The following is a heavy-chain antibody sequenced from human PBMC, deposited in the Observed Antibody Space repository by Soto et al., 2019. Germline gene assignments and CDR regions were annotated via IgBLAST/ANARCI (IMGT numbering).Heavy chain of an antibody. D-gene: IGHD6-19*01. CDR2: ISSSSSYI. CDR3: ARVASVAGTLDWYFDL. Sequence: GESLKISCAASGFTFSSYSMNWVRQAPGKGLEWVSSISSSSSYIYYADSVKGRFTISRDNAKNSLYLQMNSLRAEDTAVYYCARVASVAGTLDWYFDLWGRGTLVTVSS. J-gene: IGHJ2*01. CDR1: GFTFSSYS. V-gene: IGHV3-21*01.